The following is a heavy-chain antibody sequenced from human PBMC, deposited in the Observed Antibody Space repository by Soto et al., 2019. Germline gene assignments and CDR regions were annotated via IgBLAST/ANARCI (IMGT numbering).Heavy chain of an antibody. CDR3: ARGNWLLMATEIDY. J-gene: IGHJ4*02. Sequence: SETLSLTCVVSGGSISSYYWSWIRLPPGKGLEWIGYIYSGGSTNYNSSLKSRVTISVDTSKNQFSLKLSSVTAADTAVYYCARGNWLLMATEIDYWGQGTLVTVSS. CDR2: IYSGGST. V-gene: IGHV4-59*01. CDR1: GGSISSYY. D-gene: IGHD2-15*01.